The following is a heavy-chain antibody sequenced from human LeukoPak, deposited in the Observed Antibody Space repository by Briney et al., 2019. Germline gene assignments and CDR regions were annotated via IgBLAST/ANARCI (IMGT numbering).Heavy chain of an antibody. J-gene: IGHJ6*02. CDR2: IYYSGST. CDR3: ASQWLVLGSAYGMDV. Sequence: SETLSLTCTVSGGSISSYYWSWIRQPPGKGLEWIGYIYYSGSTSYNPSLKSRVTISVDTSKNQFSLKLSSVTAADTAVYYCASQWLVLGSAYGMDVWGQGTTVTVSS. V-gene: IGHV4-59*08. D-gene: IGHD6-19*01. CDR1: GGSISSYY.